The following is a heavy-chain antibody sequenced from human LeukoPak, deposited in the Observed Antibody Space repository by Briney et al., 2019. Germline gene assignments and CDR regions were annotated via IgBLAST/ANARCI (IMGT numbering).Heavy chain of an antibody. D-gene: IGHD1-26*01. CDR1: GLTFSSYS. CDR2: ISSSSSTL. V-gene: IGHV3-48*02. J-gene: IGHJ4*02. CDR3: ARSRYSGSYELDY. Sequence: GVSLRLSCAASGLTFSSYSMNWVRQAPGKGLEWVSYISSSSSTLYYADSVKGRFTISRDNAKNSLYLQMNSLRDEDTAVYYCARSRYSGSYELDYWGQGTLVTVSS.